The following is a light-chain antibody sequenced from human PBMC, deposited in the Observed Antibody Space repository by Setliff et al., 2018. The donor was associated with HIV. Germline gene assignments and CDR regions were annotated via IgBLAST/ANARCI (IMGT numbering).Light chain of an antibody. J-gene: IGLJ1*01. CDR2: GNT. CDR3: SSYRSISLYV. Sequence: QSVLTQPPSVSGAPGQRVTISCTGSSSNIGAGYDVHWYQQLPGRAPKLLIYGNTNRPSGVPDRFSGSKSGTSASLAITGLQAEDEADYYCSSYRSISLYVFGTGTKVTVL. V-gene: IGLV1-40*01. CDR1: SSNIGAGYD.